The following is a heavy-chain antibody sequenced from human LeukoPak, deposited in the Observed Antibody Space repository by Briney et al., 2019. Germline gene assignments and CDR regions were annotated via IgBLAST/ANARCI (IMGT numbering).Heavy chain of an antibody. Sequence: GGSLRLXCAASGFTFSSYAMSWVRQAPGKGLEWVSAISGSGGSTYYADSVKGRFTISRDNSKNTLYLQMNSLRAEDTAVYYCAKVNGGSSGYYVTYYFDYWGQGTPVTVSS. CDR2: ISGSGGST. CDR3: AKVNGGSSGYYVTYYFDY. D-gene: IGHD3-22*01. CDR1: GFTFSSYA. J-gene: IGHJ4*02. V-gene: IGHV3-23*01.